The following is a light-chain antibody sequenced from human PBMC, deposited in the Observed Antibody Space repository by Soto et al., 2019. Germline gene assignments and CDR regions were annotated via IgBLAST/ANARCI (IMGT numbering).Light chain of an antibody. CDR1: QSVSSSY. CDR2: GAS. Sequence: EIVLTQSPGTLSLSPGERATLSCRASQSVSSSYLVWHQQKPGQAPRLLIYGASTRATGIPASFIGNGSGTEFTLTASSLQPEDFAVYYCQQHNNWPFTFGPGTKVDIK. CDR3: QQHNNWPFT. J-gene: IGKJ3*01. V-gene: IGKV3D-7*01.